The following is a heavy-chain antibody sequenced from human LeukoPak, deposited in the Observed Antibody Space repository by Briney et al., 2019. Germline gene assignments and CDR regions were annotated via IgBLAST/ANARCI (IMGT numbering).Heavy chain of an antibody. D-gene: IGHD3-22*01. CDR3: ARQKVTMIVVPGAFDI. J-gene: IGHJ3*02. V-gene: IGHV5-51*01. CDR2: IYPGDSDT. CDR1: GYSFTSCW. Sequence: GESLKISCKGSGYSFTSCWLGWVRQMPGKGLEWMGIIYPGDSDTRYSPSFQGQVTISADKSISTAYLQWSSLKASDTAMYYCARQKVTMIVVPGAFDIWGQGTMVTVSS.